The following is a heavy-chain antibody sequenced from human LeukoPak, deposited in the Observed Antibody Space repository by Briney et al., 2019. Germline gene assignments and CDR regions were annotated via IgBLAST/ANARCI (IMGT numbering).Heavy chain of an antibody. J-gene: IGHJ6*02. CDR1: GGTFSSYA. V-gene: IGHV1-69*04. Sequence: WASVKVSCKASGGTFSSYAISWVRQAPGQGLEWMGRIIPILGIANYAQKFRGRVTITADKSTSTAYMELSSLRSEDTAVYYCARDWYDFWSGQKEYGMDVWGQGTTVTVSS. D-gene: IGHD3-3*01. CDR3: ARDWYDFWSGQKEYGMDV. CDR2: IIPILGIA.